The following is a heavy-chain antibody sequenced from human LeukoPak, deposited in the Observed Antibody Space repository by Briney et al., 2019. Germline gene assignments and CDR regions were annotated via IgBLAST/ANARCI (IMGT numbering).Heavy chain of an antibody. CDR1: GLTFSSYA. CDR2: TSGSGGRT. Sequence: GGSLTPSCAPSGLTFSSYAMSWVRHAPGEGLGWVSATSGSGGRTYYAGSVKGPSTISRDNSKNTLYLQMNSLRAEVTAVYYCARGGYCSSTSCYATVPVDYWGQGTLVTVSS. CDR3: ARGGYCSSTSCYATVPVDY. J-gene: IGHJ4*02. V-gene: IGHV3-23*01. D-gene: IGHD2-2*01.